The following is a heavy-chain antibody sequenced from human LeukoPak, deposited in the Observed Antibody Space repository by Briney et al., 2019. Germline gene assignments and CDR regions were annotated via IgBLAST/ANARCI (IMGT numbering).Heavy chain of an antibody. V-gene: IGHV4-34*01. D-gene: IGHD3-16*01. CDR3: ARVATKGAFDY. CDR2: INHSGST. Sequence: SETLSLTCAVYGGSFSGYYWSWIRQPPGKGREWIGEINHSGSTNYNPSLKSRVTISVDTSKNQFSLKLSSVTAADTAVYYCARVATKGAFDYWGQGTLVTVSS. CDR1: GGSFSGYY. J-gene: IGHJ4*02.